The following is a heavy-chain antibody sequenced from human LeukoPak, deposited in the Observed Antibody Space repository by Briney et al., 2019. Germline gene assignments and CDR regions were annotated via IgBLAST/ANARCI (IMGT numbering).Heavy chain of an antibody. CDR1: GFTFSTYR. Sequence: GGSLRLSCAASGFTFSTYRMDWVRQAPGQGLEWVSSTSSTSSYIYYADSVRGRFTISRDNAKNPLYLQMNSLRAEDTAVYYCARGPPFGRDCSTTSCYQDYWGQGTLVTVSS. J-gene: IGHJ4*02. CDR3: ARGPPFGRDCSTTSCYQDY. CDR2: TSSTSSYI. V-gene: IGHV3-21*01. D-gene: IGHD2-2*01.